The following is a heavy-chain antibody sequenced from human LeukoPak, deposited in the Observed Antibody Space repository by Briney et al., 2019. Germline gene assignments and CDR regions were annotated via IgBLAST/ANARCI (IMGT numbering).Heavy chain of an antibody. V-gene: IGHV4-39*01. CDR1: GGSISSSSYY. CDR2: IYYSGST. Sequence: PSETLSLTCTVSGGSISSSSYYWGWIRQPPGKGLEWIGSIYYSGSTYYNPPLKSRVTISVDTSKNQFSLKLSSVTAADTAVYYCARLPYDYSNYDPTNWFDPWGQGTLVTVSS. CDR3: ARLPYDYSNYDPTNWFDP. D-gene: IGHD4-11*01. J-gene: IGHJ5*02.